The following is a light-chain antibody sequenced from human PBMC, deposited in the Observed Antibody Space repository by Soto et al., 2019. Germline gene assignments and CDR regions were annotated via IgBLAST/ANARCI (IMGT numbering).Light chain of an antibody. CDR2: DAY. CDR1: QSRLHSNGY. J-gene: IGKJ1*01. CDR3: QQDSSYWT. Sequence: TQSPLSLPVTPGEPAFISCRSSQSRLHSNGYNYLAWYQQKPGKATKLLIYDAYSVASGVHSRCSGSGSGTEFTITISSLQHDDFASYCCQQDSSYWTFGQGTKVDIK. V-gene: IGKV1-5*01.